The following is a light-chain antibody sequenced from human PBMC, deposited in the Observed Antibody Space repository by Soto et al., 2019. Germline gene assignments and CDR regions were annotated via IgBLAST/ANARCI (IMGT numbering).Light chain of an antibody. CDR2: AVS. Sequence: QPVLTQPASVSGSPGQAITISCTGTSSDVGGYNYVSWYQQQPGKAPKLMIYAVSDRPSGVSNRFSGSKSGNTASLTISGLQAEDEADYYCSSYSGSGTDVFGTGTKLTVL. CDR3: SSYSGSGTDV. J-gene: IGLJ1*01. CDR1: SSDVGGYNY. V-gene: IGLV2-14*01.